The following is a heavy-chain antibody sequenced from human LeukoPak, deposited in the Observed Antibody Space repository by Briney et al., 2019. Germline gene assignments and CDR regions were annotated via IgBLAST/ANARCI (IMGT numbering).Heavy chain of an antibody. Sequence: GGSLGVSWAAAGFSFRSYWRSWFRQAPGEGQEGVANIKEEGSEKSYVGSVKGRFTISRDNAKNLLYLQMNSLRAEETAVYYCARVLVGALDYWGQGTLVTVSS. CDR1: GFSFRSYW. J-gene: IGHJ4*02. CDR3: ARVLVGALDY. D-gene: IGHD1-26*01. V-gene: IGHV3-7*03. CDR2: IKEEGSEK.